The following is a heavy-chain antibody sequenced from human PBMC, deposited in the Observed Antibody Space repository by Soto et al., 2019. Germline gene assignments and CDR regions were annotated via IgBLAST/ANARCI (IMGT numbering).Heavy chain of an antibody. CDR2: MHHSGTA. J-gene: IGHJ4*02. Sequence: HSETLSLTCTVSGGSISSRSHYWGWIRQPPGKRLEWIGYMHHSGTANYNPSLKSRVAISVDTSKNQFSLKLNSVTAADTAVYYCARYYDFWTGLDYWGQGTLVTVSS. CDR3: ARYYDFWTGLDY. V-gene: IGHV4-61*05. D-gene: IGHD3-3*01. CDR1: GGSISSRSHY.